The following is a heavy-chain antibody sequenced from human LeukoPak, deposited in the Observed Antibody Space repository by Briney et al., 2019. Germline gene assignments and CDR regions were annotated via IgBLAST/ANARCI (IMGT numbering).Heavy chain of an antibody. CDR3: AKYAVRETFFGDY. D-gene: IGHD3-3*01. J-gene: IGHJ4*02. V-gene: IGHV3-23*01. CDR2: ISAGGTRT. CDR1: GFSFSNYA. Sequence: QTGGSLRLSCAASGFSFSNYAMAWVRQAPGKGLEWVSGISAGGTRTYYADSVRGRFTMFRDNSMDTVYLQMNSLRAEDTGVYYCAKYAVRETFFGDYWGQGTLVAVSS.